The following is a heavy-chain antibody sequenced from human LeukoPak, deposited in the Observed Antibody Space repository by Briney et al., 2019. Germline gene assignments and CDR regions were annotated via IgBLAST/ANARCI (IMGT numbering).Heavy chain of an antibody. CDR3: ARVSQTVAGYDY. D-gene: IGHD6-19*01. CDR2: IYYSGST. CDR1: GGSISSGDYY. Sequence: SETLSLTCTVSGGSISSGDYYWSWIRQPPGKGLEWIGYIYYSGSTNYNPSLKSRVTISVDKSKNQFSLKLSSVTAADTAVYYCARVSQTVAGYDYWGQGTLVTVSS. J-gene: IGHJ4*02. V-gene: IGHV4-30-4*01.